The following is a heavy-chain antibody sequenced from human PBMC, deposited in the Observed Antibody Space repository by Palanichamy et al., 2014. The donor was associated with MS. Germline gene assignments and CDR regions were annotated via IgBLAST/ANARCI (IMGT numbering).Heavy chain of an antibody. V-gene: IGHV3-30-3*01. J-gene: IGHJ6*02. CDR1: GFTFSSYA. Sequence: QLVEVWGRAWSSLGRSLRLSCAASGFTFSSYAMHWVRQAPGKGLEWVAVISYDGSNKYYADSVKGRFTISRDNSKNTLYLQMNSLRAEDTAVYYCARVEDCSGGSCYWFGYYGMDVWGQGTTVTVSS. CDR2: ISYDGSNK. CDR3: ARVEDCSGGSCYWFGYYGMDV. D-gene: IGHD2-15*01.